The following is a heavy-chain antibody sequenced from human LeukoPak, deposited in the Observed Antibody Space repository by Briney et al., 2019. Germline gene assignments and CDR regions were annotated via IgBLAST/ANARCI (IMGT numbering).Heavy chain of an antibody. D-gene: IGHD5-18*01. CDR3: AGGDTAMVLDY. Sequence: SETLSLTCTVSGGSISSYYWSWIRQPPRKGLEWIGYIYYSGSTNYNPSLKSRVTISVDTSKNQFSLKLSSVTAADTAVYYCAGGDTAMVLDYWGQGTLVTVSS. J-gene: IGHJ4*02. CDR1: GGSISSYY. V-gene: IGHV4-59*01. CDR2: IYYSGST.